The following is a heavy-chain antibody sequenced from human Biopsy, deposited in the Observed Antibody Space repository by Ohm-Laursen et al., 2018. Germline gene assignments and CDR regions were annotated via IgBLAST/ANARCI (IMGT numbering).Heavy chain of an antibody. CDR1: GDSISSYY. CDR3: ASVVLGPTNDAFDL. J-gene: IGHJ3*01. CDR2: IYPGGST. Sequence: GTLSLTCTVSGDSISSYYWSWIRQPAGKGLEWIGRIYPGGSTNYNPSLKSRVTMPVDTSKKQLSLRLRSVTAADTAMHYCASVVLGPTNDAFDLWGQGTMVVVSS. D-gene: IGHD3-22*01. V-gene: IGHV4-4*07.